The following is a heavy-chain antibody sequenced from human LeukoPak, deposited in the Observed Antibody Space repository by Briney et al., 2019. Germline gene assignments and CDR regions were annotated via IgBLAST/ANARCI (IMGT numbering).Heavy chain of an antibody. CDR3: ARDVGYSYAD. CDR1: GFTLSRHW. J-gene: IGHJ4*02. CDR2: INKDGSGT. Sequence: GGSLRLSCAVSGFTLSRHWMHWVRQGPGKGLVWVSRINKDGSGTNYADSVKGRFSISRDNAKNVLYLQMNSLRAEETAVYYCARDVGYSYADWGQGTLVTVSS. D-gene: IGHD5-18*01. V-gene: IGHV3-74*01.